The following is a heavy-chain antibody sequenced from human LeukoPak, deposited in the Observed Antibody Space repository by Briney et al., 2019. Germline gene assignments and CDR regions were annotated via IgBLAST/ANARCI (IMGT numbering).Heavy chain of an antibody. CDR2: IFYSGTT. J-gene: IGHJ4*02. CDR3: AREDVRGFL. CDR1: RATLSSISDY. Sequence: SETLSLTCTVSRATLSSISDYWVWIRQPPGRGLEWIGSIFYSGTTYYNPSLKSRVTISVDTSRNHFSLKLTSLTAADTAEYYCAREDVRGFLWGQGTLVTVSS. V-gene: IGHV4-39*02. D-gene: IGHD2/OR15-2a*01.